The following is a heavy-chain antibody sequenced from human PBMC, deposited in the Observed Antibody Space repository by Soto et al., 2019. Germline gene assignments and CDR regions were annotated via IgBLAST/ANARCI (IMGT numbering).Heavy chain of an antibody. CDR2: IYYSGST. Sequence: SETLSLTCTVSGGSISSYYWSWIRQPPGKGLLLIGYIYYSGSTNYNPSLKSRVTISVYTSKNQFSLKLSSVTAADTAVYYCARGSPMLYYDRFEGNAFDIWGQGTMVTVSS. CDR3: ARGSPMLYYDRFEGNAFDI. V-gene: IGHV4-59*01. CDR1: GGSISSYY. D-gene: IGHD3-9*01. J-gene: IGHJ3*02.